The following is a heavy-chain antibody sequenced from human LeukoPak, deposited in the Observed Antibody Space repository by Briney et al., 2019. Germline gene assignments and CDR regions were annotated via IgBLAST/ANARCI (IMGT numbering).Heavy chain of an antibody. CDR1: GYRFNAYW. CDR2: IYPVDSDT. V-gene: IGHV5-51*01. J-gene: IGHJ4*02. Sequence: NTGESLKISCKGSGYRFNAYWIGWVRQMPGKGLEWMGIIYPVDSDTRYSPSFQGQVTISADKSISTAYLQWSSLKASDTAMYSCARLWGIAMAGPYDYWGQGTLVTVSS. D-gene: IGHD6-19*01. CDR3: ARLWGIAMAGPYDY.